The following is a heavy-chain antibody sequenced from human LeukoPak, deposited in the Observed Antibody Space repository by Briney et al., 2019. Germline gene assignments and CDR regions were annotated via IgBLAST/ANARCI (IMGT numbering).Heavy chain of an antibody. D-gene: IGHD5-18*01. CDR1: GFIFSSYA. CDR3: AKDRGTAMVPLDY. Sequence: GGSLRLSCAASGFIFSSYAMSWVRQAPGKGLEWVSTISGSGGSTYYADCVKGRFTLSRDNSKNTLYLQMNSLRAEDTAVYYCAKDRGTAMVPLDYWGQGTLVTVSS. V-gene: IGHV3-23*01. CDR2: ISGSGGST. J-gene: IGHJ4*02.